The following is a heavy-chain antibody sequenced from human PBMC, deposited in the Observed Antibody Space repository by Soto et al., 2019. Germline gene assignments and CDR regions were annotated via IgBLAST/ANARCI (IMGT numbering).Heavy chain of an antibody. CDR2: ISSNGGST. Sequence: GGSLRLSCSASGFTFSSYAMHWVRQAPGKGLEYVSAISSNGGSTYYADSVKGRFTISRDNSKNTLYLQMSSLRAEDTAVYYCTKTDWNYGPRDYYGMDVWGQGTTVTVSS. CDR1: GFTFSSYA. V-gene: IGHV3-64D*06. CDR3: TKTDWNYGPRDYYGMDV. J-gene: IGHJ6*02. D-gene: IGHD1-7*01.